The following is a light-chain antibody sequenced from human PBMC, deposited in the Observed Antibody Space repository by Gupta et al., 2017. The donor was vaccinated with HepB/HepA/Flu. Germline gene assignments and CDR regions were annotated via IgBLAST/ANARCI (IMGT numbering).Light chain of an antibody. CDR2: GNS. CDR3: QSYDSSLSVVV. Sequence: QSVLTQPPSVSGAPGQRVTISCTGSSSNIGAGHDVHWYQQVPGTAPKLLTHGNSNRPSGVPDRFSGSKSGTSASLAITGLQAEDEADYYCQSYDSSLSVVVFGGGTKLTVL. CDR1: SSNIGAGHD. J-gene: IGLJ2*01. V-gene: IGLV1-40*01.